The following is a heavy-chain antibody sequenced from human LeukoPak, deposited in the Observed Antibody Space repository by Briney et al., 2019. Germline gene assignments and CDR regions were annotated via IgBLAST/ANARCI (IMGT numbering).Heavy chain of an antibody. Sequence: PSETLSLTCTVSGGSISGAYWSWIRQPAGTGLEWIGRIYTTGSTNYNPSLKSRVTISVDKSKNQFSLKMSSVTAADTAVYYCARGTYGSGSRVYYYYYMHVWGKGTTVTVSS. D-gene: IGHD3-10*01. J-gene: IGHJ6*03. CDR1: GGSISGAY. V-gene: IGHV4-4*07. CDR3: ARGTYGSGSRVYYYYYMHV. CDR2: IYTTGST.